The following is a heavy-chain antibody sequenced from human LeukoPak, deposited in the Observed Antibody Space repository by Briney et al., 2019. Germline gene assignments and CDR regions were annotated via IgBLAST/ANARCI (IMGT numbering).Heavy chain of an antibody. D-gene: IGHD2-8*01. CDR2: ISIRSSYI. CDR3: ARDSRPYCTNGICYTKNNWFDP. CDR1: GFTFSTHS. J-gene: IGHJ5*02. Sequence: GGSLRLSCAASGFTFSTHSLNWVRQAPGKGLEWVSSISIRSSYIYYADSVKGRFAISRDNAKNSLSLQMNSLRAEDTATYYCARDSRPYCTNGICYTKNNWFDPWGPGTLVTVSS. V-gene: IGHV3-21*04.